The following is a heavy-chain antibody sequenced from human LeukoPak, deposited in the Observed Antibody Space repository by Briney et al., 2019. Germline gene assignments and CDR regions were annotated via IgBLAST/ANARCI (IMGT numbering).Heavy chain of an antibody. V-gene: IGHV1-24*01. Sequence: ASVKVSCKVSGYTLTELSMHWVRQAPGKGLEWMGGFDPEDGETIYAQKFQGRVTMTEDTSTDTAYMELSSLRSEDTAVYYCATGYYGSGSYPQDYYYYGMDVWGQGTTVTVSS. J-gene: IGHJ6*02. CDR2: FDPEDGET. CDR3: ATGYYGSGSYPQDYYYYGMDV. CDR1: GYTLTELS. D-gene: IGHD3-10*01.